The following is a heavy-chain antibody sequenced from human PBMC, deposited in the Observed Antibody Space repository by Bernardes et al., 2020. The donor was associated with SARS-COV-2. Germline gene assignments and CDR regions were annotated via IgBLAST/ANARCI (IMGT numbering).Heavy chain of an antibody. CDR2: ISSSGSTI. CDR3: ARSGVDSSGYYYYYGMDV. J-gene: IGHJ6*02. Sequence: GGSLRLSCADSGFTFSDYYMSWIRQAPGKGLEWVSYISSSGSTIYYADSVKGRFTISRDNAKNSLYLQMNSLRAEDTAVYYCARSGVDSSGYYYYYGMDVWGQGTTVTVSS. D-gene: IGHD3-22*01. V-gene: IGHV3-11*01. CDR1: GFTFSDYY.